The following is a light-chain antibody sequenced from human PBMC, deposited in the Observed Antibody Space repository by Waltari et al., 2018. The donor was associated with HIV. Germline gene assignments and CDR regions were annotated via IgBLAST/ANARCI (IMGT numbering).Light chain of an antibody. V-gene: IGLV2-23*01. CDR2: EAV. CDR1: SRGDGSHNL. J-gene: IGLJ3*02. CDR3: CSYGGSSTWV. Sequence: QSALTQPASVSGSPGQSSTISCAGPSRGDGSHNLDPWYQQYPGKAPQLMLYEAVKRPSVVSNRIPASKSGNTASLTISGLQAEDEADYYCCSYGGSSTWVFGGGTKLTVL.